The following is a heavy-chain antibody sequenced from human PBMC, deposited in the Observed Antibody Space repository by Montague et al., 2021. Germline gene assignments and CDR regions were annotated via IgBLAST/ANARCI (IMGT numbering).Heavy chain of an antibody. CDR2: ISHNGST. J-gene: IGHJ5*02. CDR1: GGSFGGYY. Sequence: SETLSLTCTVYGGSFGGYYWNWIRQSPGKGLEWIGEISHNGSTSYNPSLKSRVTMSVDTSKKQFSLNLNSVTAADTAVYYCARVLYVAVLLVATGWFDAWGQGTLVTVSS. D-gene: IGHD2-15*01. CDR3: ARVLYVAVLLVATGWFDA. V-gene: IGHV4-34*01.